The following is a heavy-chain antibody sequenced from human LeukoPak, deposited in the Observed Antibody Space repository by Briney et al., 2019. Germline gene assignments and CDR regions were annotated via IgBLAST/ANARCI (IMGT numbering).Heavy chain of an antibody. CDR2: ISSSGSAI. CDR3: AKGGYFYDSSDAY. Sequence: GGSLRLSCAASGFTFSSYEMKWVRQAPGKGLEWLSYISSSGSAIYYADSVKGRFTISRDNAKNSLYLQMNSLRAEDTAVYYCAKGGYFYDSSDAYWGQGTLVTVSS. D-gene: IGHD3-22*01. V-gene: IGHV3-48*03. CDR1: GFTFSSYE. J-gene: IGHJ4*02.